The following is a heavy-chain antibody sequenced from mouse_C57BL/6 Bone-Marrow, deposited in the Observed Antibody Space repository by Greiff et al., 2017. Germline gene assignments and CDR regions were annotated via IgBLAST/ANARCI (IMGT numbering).Heavy chain of an antibody. J-gene: IGHJ4*01. Sequence: VQLQQSGAELVRPGASVKLSCTASGFNIKDDYMHWVKQRPEQGLEWIGWIDPENGDTEYASKFQGKATITADTSSNTAYLQLSSLTSEDTAVYDCTPYGSYGYAMDYWGQGTSVTVSS. CDR1: GFNIKDDY. CDR3: TPYGSYGYAMDY. CDR2: IDPENGDT. D-gene: IGHD1-1*02. V-gene: IGHV14-4*01.